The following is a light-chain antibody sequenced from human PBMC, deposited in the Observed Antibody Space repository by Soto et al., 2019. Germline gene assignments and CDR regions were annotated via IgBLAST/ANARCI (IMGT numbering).Light chain of an antibody. CDR3: QQYNSWPPGYT. CDR2: GAS. CDR1: QSVSSN. V-gene: IGKV3D-15*01. J-gene: IGKJ2*01. Sequence: EIVMTQSPATLSVSPGERATLSCRASQSVSSNLAWYQQKPGQAPRLLIYGASTRATGIPARFSGSGSGKEFTLTISSLQSEDFAVYYCQQYNSWPPGYTFGQGTKLEIK.